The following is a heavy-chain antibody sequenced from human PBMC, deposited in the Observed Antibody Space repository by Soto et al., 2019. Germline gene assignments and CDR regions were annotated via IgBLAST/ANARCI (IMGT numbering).Heavy chain of an antibody. D-gene: IGHD7-27*01. V-gene: IGHV4-61*08. CDR2: IPNNGSP. J-gene: IGHJ4*02. CDR1: GGSVRTGGYH. CDR3: ARIGWGGDS. Sequence: PSETLSLTCSVSGGSVRTGGYHWSWIRQPPGKGLEWIGFIPNNGSPDYNPSLKSRVVVSIDRSKNQFSLKVNSVTAADTAVYFCARIGWGGDSWGQGTLVTVSS.